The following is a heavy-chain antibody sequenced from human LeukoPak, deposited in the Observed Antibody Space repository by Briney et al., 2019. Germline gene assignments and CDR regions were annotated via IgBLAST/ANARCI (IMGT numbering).Heavy chain of an antibody. CDR1: GFTFSGSA. CDR2: IRSKANSYAT. Sequence: PWGSLRLSCAASGFTFSGSAMHWVRQASGKGLEWVGRIRSKANSYATAYAGSVKGRFTISRDDSKNTAYLQMNSLKTEDTAVYYCTRPGDYDNYYNYMDVWGKGTTVTVSS. CDR3: TRPGDYDNYYNYMDV. J-gene: IGHJ6*03. V-gene: IGHV3-73*01. D-gene: IGHD4-17*01.